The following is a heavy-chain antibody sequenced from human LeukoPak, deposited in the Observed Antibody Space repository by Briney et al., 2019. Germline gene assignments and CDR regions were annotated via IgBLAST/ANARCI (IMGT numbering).Heavy chain of an antibody. J-gene: IGHJ4*02. V-gene: IGHV3-74*03. CDR2: ITSDGTTT. CDR3: ARDWYHVIDQ. D-gene: IGHD2-2*01. CDR1: GFTFSITW. Sequence: GGSLRLSCAASGFTFSITWMRWVRQFPGQGLVWVARITSDGTTTSYAESVEGRFTISRDNAKNTLYLQMNSLRAEDTAVYYCARDWYHVIDQWGQGTLVTVSS.